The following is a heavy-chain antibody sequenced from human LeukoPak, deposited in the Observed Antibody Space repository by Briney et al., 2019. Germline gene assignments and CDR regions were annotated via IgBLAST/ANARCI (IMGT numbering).Heavy chain of an antibody. Sequence: PGGSLRLSCAASGFTFSSYAMSWVRQAPGKGLDWVSAISGSGGSTYYADPVKGRFTISRDNSKNTLYLQMNSLRAEDTALYYCAKSPVVHAADYFDYWGQGTLVTVSS. V-gene: IGHV3-23*01. CDR2: ISGSGGST. J-gene: IGHJ4*02. D-gene: IGHD4-23*01. CDR3: AKSPVVHAADYFDY. CDR1: GFTFSSYA.